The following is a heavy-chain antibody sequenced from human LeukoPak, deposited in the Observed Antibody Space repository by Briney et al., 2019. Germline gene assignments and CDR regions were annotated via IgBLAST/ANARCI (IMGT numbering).Heavy chain of an antibody. CDR1: GYTLTSYG. CDR2: ISAYNGNT. CDR3: ARGRSRDAFDI. J-gene: IGHJ3*02. V-gene: IGHV1-18*01. Sequence: ASVRLSCTASGYTLTSYGICWVRQAPGQGLEWMGWISAYNGNTNYAQKLQGRVTMTTDTSTSTAYMELRSLRSDDTAVYYCARGRSRDAFDIWGQGTMVTVSS.